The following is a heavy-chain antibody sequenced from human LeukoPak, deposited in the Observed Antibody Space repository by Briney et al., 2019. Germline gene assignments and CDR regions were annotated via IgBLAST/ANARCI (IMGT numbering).Heavy chain of an antibody. Sequence: GASVKVSCKASGGTFTSYDINWVRQATGQGLEWMGWINPNSGGTNYAQKFQGRVTMTRDTSISTAYMELSRLRSDDTAVYYCARDSGERGSGSYLIAYWGQGTLVTVSS. V-gene: IGHV1-2*02. CDR3: ARDSGERGSGSYLIAY. CDR2: INPNSGGT. CDR1: GGTFTSYD. D-gene: IGHD3-10*01. J-gene: IGHJ4*02.